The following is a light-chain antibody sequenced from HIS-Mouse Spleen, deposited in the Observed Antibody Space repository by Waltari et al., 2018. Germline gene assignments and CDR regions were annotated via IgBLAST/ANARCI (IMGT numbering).Light chain of an antibody. CDR3: YSTDSSGNHRV. CDR1: SSDVGSYNR. J-gene: IGLJ2*01. V-gene: IGLV2-18*02. CDR2: EVS. Sequence: QSALTQPPSVSGSPGQSVTISCTGTSSDVGSYNRVSWYQQPPGTAPKLMIYEVSNRPSGVPDRFSGSSSGTMATLTISGAQVEDEADYYCYSTDSSGNHRVFGGGTKLTVL.